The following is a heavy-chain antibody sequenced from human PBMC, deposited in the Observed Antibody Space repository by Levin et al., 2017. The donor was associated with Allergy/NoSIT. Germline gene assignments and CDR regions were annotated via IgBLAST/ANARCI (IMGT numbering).Heavy chain of an antibody. Sequence: SETLSLTCAVYGGSFSGYSWTWIRQPPGKGLEWIGEINHRGSRNYNRSLNSRVTISVDTSKNQVSLNLISVNVADTAVYFCARRECSRRNWFDPWGHGTQVTVSS. CDR3: ARRECSRRNWFDP. V-gene: IGHV4-34*01. D-gene: IGHD3-10*02. CDR1: GGSFSGYS. J-gene: IGHJ5*02. CDR2: INHRGSR.